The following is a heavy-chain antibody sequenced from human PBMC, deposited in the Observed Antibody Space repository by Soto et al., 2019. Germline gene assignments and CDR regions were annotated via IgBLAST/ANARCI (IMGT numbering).Heavy chain of an antibody. J-gene: IGHJ2*01. CDR1: GFTFSSYA. D-gene: IGHD4-17*01. V-gene: IGHV3-23*01. CDR3: AKRTVGWYFDL. Sequence: PGGSLRLSCAASGFTFSSYAMNWVRQAPGKGLEWVSVISGSGGSTYYADAVKGRFTISRDNSKSTLYLQMNSLRAEDTAVYYCAKRTVGWYFDLWGRGTLVTVSS. CDR2: ISGSGGST.